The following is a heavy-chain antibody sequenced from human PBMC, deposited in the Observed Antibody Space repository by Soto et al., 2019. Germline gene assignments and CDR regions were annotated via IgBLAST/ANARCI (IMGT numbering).Heavy chain of an antibody. D-gene: IGHD3-16*02. CDR3: ARDFYVWGSYRGYYYYGMDV. CDR2: INPSGGST. CDR1: GYTFTSYY. Sequence: ASVEVSCRASGYTFTSYYMHWVRLAPGQGLEWMGIINPSGGSTSYAQKFQGRVTMTRDTSTSTVYMELSSLRSEDTAVYYCARDFYVWGSYRGYYYYGMDVWGQGTTVTSP. V-gene: IGHV1-46*01. J-gene: IGHJ6*02.